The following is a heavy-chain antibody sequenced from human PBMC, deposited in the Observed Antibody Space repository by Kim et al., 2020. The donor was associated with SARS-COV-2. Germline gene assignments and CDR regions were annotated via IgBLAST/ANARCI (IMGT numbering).Heavy chain of an antibody. CDR3: AKHRGSGNYYGMDV. CDR2: ISGGDGTT. J-gene: IGHJ6*02. CDR1: GFTFSNYA. V-gene: IGHV3-23*01. D-gene: IGHD3-10*01. Sequence: GGSLRLSCAASGFTFSNYAVNWVRQAPGKGLEWVSTISGGDGTTSYADSVKGRFTISRDNSKNTLYLQMNSLRADDTAVYYCAKHRGSGNYYGMDVWGQGTTVTVSS.